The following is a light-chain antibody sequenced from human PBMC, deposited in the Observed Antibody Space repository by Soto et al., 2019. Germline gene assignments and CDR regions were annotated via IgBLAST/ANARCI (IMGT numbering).Light chain of an antibody. Sequence: QSVLTQPPSVSGAPGQRVTISCTGSSSNIGAGYDVHWYQQLPGTAPKLLIYGNSNRPSGFPDRFSGSKSGTSASLAITGLQAEDEADYYCQSYDSSLSGSVVGGGTKVTVL. CDR3: QSYDSSLSGSV. CDR2: GNS. J-gene: IGLJ2*01. V-gene: IGLV1-40*01. CDR1: SSNIGAGYD.